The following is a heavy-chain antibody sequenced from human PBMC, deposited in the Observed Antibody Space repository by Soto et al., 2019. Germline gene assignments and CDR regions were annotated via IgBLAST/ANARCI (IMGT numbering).Heavy chain of an antibody. CDR1: GYTFTSYG. CDR3: ARIPYYYDSSGYYYYGMDV. V-gene: IGHV1-18*01. J-gene: IGHJ6*02. CDR2: ISAYNGNT. Sequence: ASVKVSCKASGYTFTSYGISWVRQAPGQGLEWMGWISAYNGNTNYAQKLQGRVTMTTDTSTSTAYMELRSLRSDDTAVYYCARIPYYYDSSGYYYYGMDVWGQGXTVTVSS. D-gene: IGHD3-22*01.